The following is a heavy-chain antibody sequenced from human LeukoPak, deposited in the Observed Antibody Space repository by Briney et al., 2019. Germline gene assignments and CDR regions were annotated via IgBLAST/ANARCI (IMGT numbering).Heavy chain of an antibody. Sequence: QSGGSLRLSCAASGFSVSSNHMYWVRQATGKGLEWVSVIYNGDGTAYADSVQGRFTISRDNSQNTVSLQMDSLRVEDTAVYFCVRNLRYCSDGSCSPWGQGTLVTVSS. V-gene: IGHV3-66*01. D-gene: IGHD2-15*01. J-gene: IGHJ5*02. CDR2: IYNGDGT. CDR3: VRNLRYCSDGSCSP. CDR1: GFSVSSNH.